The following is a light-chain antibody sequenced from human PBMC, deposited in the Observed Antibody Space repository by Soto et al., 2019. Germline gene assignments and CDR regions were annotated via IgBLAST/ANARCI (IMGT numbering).Light chain of an antibody. Sequence: EIVMTQSPLTLPGTPGEPASISCRSSQSLLYNNTYNYLDWYVQKPGQSPQLLIYFGSNRAPGVPDRFSGSGSGTDFTLKINRVEAEDVGTYYCMQALQSLTFGQGTRLE. CDR3: MQALQSLT. CDR2: FGS. V-gene: IGKV2-28*01. J-gene: IGKJ5*01. CDR1: QSLLYNNTYNY.